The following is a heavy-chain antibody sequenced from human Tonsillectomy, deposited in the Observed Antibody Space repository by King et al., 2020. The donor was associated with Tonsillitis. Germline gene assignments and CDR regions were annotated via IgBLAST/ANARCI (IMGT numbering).Heavy chain of an antibody. Sequence: QLVQSGAEVKKPGSSVKVSCKASGGTFSSYAISWVRQAPGQGLKWMGGSIPIFGTANYAQKFQGRVTITADESTSTAYMELSSLRSEDTAVYYCARGRPYYDILTGYKYYFDYWGQGTLVTVSS. J-gene: IGHJ4*02. CDR2: SIPIFGTA. CDR1: GGTFSSYA. CDR3: ARGRPYYDILTGYKYYFDY. D-gene: IGHD3-9*01. V-gene: IGHV1-69*12.